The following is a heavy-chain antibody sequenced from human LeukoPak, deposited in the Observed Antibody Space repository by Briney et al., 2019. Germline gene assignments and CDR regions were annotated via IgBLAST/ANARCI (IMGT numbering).Heavy chain of an antibody. CDR2: IKSKTDGGTT. J-gene: IGHJ3*02. V-gene: IGHV3-15*01. D-gene: IGHD5-18*01. Sequence: PGGSLRLSCAASGFTFSNAWMSWVRQAPGKGLEWVGRIKSKTDGGTTDYAAPVKGRFTISRDDSKNTLYLQMNSLKTEDTAVYYCTTDEYSYGLWRAFDIWGQGTMVTVSS. CDR3: TTDEYSYGLWRAFDI. CDR1: GFTFSNAW.